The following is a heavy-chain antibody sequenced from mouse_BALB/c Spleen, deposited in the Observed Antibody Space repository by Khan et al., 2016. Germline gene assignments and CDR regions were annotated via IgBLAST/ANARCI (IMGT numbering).Heavy chain of an antibody. J-gene: IGHJ1*01. V-gene: IGHV4-1*02. CDR2: INPDSSTI. CDR3: ASTCWYFDV. Sequence: EVKLLESGGGLVQPGGSLQLSCAASGFDFSRYWMSWVWQAPGKWLECIGAINPDSSTIIYTPSLKDKFIISSDNAKNTLYLQMSKVSSDDTALYYCASTCWYFDVWGAGNTVTITS. CDR1: GFDFSRYW.